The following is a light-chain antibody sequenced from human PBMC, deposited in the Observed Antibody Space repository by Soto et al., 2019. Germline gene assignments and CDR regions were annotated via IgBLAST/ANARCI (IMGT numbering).Light chain of an antibody. CDR3: QQSYSVPHT. J-gene: IGKJ2*01. Sequence: DIPMTQSPSSLSASVGDRVTITCRASQNIFSFLSWYLHKPGKAPELLIYAASSLQSGVPLRFSGSGSGTDFALTISSLQPEDFATFYCQQSYSVPHTFGQGTNLEI. CDR1: QNIFSF. V-gene: IGKV1-39*01. CDR2: AAS.